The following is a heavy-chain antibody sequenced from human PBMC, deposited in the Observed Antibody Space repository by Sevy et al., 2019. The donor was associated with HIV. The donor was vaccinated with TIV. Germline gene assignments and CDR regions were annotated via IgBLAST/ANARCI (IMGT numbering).Heavy chain of an antibody. CDR1: GGTFSSFA. CDR2: IIPIFGTT. J-gene: IGHJ6*02. CDR3: ARPSYGSGRAYQNYFYYYGMDD. Sequence: ASVKVSCKASGGTFSSFALSWVRQAPGQGLEWMGGIIPIFGTTKYAQKFQGRVTIIADESTSTAYMELSSLGSEDTAVYYCARPSYGSGRAYQNYFYYYGMDDWGPGTTVTVSS. D-gene: IGHD3-10*01. V-gene: IGHV1-69*13.